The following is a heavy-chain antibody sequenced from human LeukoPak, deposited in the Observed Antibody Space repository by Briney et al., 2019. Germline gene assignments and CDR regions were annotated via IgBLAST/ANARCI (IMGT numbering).Heavy chain of an antibody. CDR2: IYSGDNT. V-gene: IGHV3-53*01. CDR1: GFTVSSNY. D-gene: IGHD2-2*01. CDR3: AKGGIVVVPAAPSDY. J-gene: IGHJ4*02. Sequence: GGSLRLSCAGSGFTVSSNYMSWVRQAPGKGLEWVSVIYSGDNTYYADSVKGRFTISRDNSKNTLYLQMNSLRAEDTAVYYCAKGGIVVVPAAPSDYWGQGTLVTVSS.